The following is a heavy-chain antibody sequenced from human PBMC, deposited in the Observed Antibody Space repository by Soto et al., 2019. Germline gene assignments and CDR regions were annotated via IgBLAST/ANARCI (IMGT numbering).Heavy chain of an antibody. Sequence: XGSLRLSCAASGFTFSSYCMHWVRQAPGKGLEWVAVIWYDGSNKYYADSVKGRFTISRDNSKNTLYLQMNSLRAEDTAVYYCAREGDYDFWSGPIFDPWGQGTLVTVSS. D-gene: IGHD3-3*01. CDR3: AREGDYDFWSGPIFDP. V-gene: IGHV3-33*01. J-gene: IGHJ5*02. CDR1: GFTFSSYC. CDR2: IWYDGSNK.